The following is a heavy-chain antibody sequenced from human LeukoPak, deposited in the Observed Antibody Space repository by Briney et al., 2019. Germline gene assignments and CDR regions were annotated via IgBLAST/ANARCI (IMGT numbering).Heavy chain of an antibody. V-gene: IGHV1-69*06. CDR2: IIPIFGTA. CDR1: GGTFSSYA. J-gene: IGHJ1*01. D-gene: IGHD3-22*01. CDR3: XXDLXQXYXXSSXRXXFXH. Sequence: CXASGGTFSSYAISWVRQAPGQGLEWMGGIIPIFGTANYAQKFQGRVTITADKSTSTAYMELSSLRSEDTAVYYCXXDLXQXYXXSSXRXXFXHWGQGXLVTVSS.